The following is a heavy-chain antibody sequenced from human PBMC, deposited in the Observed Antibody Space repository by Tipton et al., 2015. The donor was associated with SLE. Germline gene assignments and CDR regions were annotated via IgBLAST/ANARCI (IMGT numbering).Heavy chain of an antibody. CDR1: GDSISSYY. V-gene: IGHV4-59*01. J-gene: IGHJ4*02. Sequence: TLSLTCTVSGDSISSYYWSWIRQPPGKGLEWIGYIYHSGSTNYNPSLRSRVTISVDTSKNQLSLQLSSVTTADTAVYYCARGDPQGLEPFDYWGQGTLVTVSS. D-gene: IGHD1-1*01. CDR3: ARGDPQGLEPFDY. CDR2: IYHSGST.